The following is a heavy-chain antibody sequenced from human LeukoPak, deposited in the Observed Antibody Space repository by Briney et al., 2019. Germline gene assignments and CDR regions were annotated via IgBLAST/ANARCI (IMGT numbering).Heavy chain of an antibody. J-gene: IGHJ4*02. Sequence: SQTLSLTCTVSGDSVNSGAYYWSWLRQPAGKEPEWIGRIYPLETTNYSPSLKSRVTISLDTPKNQFSLTLTSVTAADTAVYYCARGGLLDYWGQGTLVTVSS. D-gene: IGHD3-16*01. CDR3: ARGGLLDY. V-gene: IGHV4-61*02. CDR2: IYPLETT. CDR1: GDSVNSGAYY.